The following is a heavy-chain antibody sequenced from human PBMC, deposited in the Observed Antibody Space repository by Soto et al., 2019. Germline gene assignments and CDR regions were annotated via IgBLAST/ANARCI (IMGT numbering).Heavy chain of an antibody. V-gene: IGHV5-10-1*01. CDR2: IDPSDSCT. J-gene: IGHJ6*02. Sequence: PGESLKISCKGSGYSFTSYWISWVRQMPGKGLEWMGRIDPSDSCTNYSPSFQGHVTISADKSISTAYLQWSSLKASDTAMYYCARQRRYDFWSTGAYYYYYGMDVWGQGTTVTVSS. CDR3: ARQRRYDFWSTGAYYYYYGMDV. D-gene: IGHD3-3*01. CDR1: GYSFTSYW.